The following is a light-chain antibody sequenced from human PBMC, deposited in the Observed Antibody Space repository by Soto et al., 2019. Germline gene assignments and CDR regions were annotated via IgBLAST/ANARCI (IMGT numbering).Light chain of an antibody. Sequence: QSALTQPPSASGSPGQSVTISCTGTSSDVGGYNYVSWYQQHPGKAPKLMIYEVSKWPPGVPDRFSGSKSGNTASLTVSGLQAEEEADYYCSSYAGSNNWNFGTGTKLTVL. CDR2: EVS. CDR1: SSDVGGYNY. J-gene: IGLJ1*01. V-gene: IGLV2-8*01. CDR3: SSYAGSNNWN.